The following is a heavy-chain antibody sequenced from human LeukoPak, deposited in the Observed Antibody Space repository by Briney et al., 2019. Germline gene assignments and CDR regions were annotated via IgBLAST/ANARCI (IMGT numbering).Heavy chain of an antibody. D-gene: IGHD3-10*01. CDR3: ARPRYGSGSLDS. V-gene: IGHV4-34*01. CDR2: INHSGST. J-gene: IGHJ4*02. Sequence: SETLSLTCAVYGESFSGHYWTWIRQPPGKGLEWIGEINHSGSTTSNPSLNNRVTISVDTSNNQFSLKLTSVTAADTAVYYCARPRYGSGSLDSWGQGTLVTVSS. CDR1: GESFSGHY.